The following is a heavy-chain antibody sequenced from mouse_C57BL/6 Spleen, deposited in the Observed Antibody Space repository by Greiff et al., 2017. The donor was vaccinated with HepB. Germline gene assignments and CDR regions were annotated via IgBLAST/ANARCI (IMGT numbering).Heavy chain of an antibody. CDR3: TTGDYYGSSPYYFDY. CDR2: IDPEDGDT. J-gene: IGHJ2*01. V-gene: IGHV14-1*01. CDR1: GFNIKDYY. D-gene: IGHD1-1*01. Sequence: EVKLQESGAELVRPGASVKLSCTASGFNIKDYYMHWVKQRPEQGLEWIGRIDPEDGDTEYAPKFQGKATMTADTSSNTAYLQLSSLTSEDTAVYYCTTGDYYGSSPYYFDYWGQGTTLTVSS.